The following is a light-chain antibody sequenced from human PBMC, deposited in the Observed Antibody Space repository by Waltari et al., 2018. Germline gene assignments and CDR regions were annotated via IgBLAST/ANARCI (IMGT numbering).Light chain of an antibody. CDR2: AAS. CDR3: QQSYSTLWT. J-gene: IGKJ1*01. CDR1: QSISSY. V-gene: IGKV1-39*01. Sequence: DIQMTQSPSSLSASVGDRVTITCRARQSISSYLNWYQQKPGKAPKLLIYAASSLQSGVPSRFSGRRSETDCNLTISSLQPEDFATYYGQQSYSTLWTFGQGNKGE.